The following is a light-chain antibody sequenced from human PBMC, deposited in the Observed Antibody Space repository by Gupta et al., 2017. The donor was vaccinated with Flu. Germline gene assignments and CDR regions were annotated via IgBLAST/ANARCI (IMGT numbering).Light chain of an antibody. V-gene: IGKV1-39*01. J-gene: IGKJ4*01. CDR1: QSISTF. CDR3: QQGDSTPLT. CDR2: MAS. Sequence: DIQMTQSPFSLSASVGDRVTITCRASQSISTFLHWYQQRPGKSPKLLIYMASHVQGGVPSRFTGSGSGTDFTLTITSLQPEDFATYFCQQGDSTPLTFGGGTKVEIK.